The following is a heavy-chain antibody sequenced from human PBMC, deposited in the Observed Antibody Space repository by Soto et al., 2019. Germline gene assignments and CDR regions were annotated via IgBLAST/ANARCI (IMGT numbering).Heavy chain of an antibody. D-gene: IGHD1-7*01. CDR3: ATAGLLQLELHYYFDY. J-gene: IGHJ4*02. CDR2: IWYDGSNK. Sequence: QVQLVESGGGVVQPGRSLRLSCAASGFTFSSYGMHWVRQAPGKGLEWVAVIWYDGSNKYYADSVKGRFTISRDNSKNTLYLQMNSLRAEDTAVYYCATAGLLQLELHYYFDYWGQGTLVTVSS. V-gene: IGHV3-33*01. CDR1: GFTFSSYG.